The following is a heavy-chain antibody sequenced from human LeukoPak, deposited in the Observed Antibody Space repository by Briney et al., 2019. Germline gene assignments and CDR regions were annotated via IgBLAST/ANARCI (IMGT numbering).Heavy chain of an antibody. CDR2: ISAYNGNT. V-gene: IGHV1-18*01. J-gene: IGHJ5*02. CDR3: ARELKGDYCSSTSCYTGNWFDP. D-gene: IGHD2-2*02. Sequence: ASVKVSCKASGYTFTSYGISWVRQAPGQGLEWMGWISAYNGNTNHAQKIQGRVTMTTDTSTSTAYMELRSLRSDDTAVYYCARELKGDYCSSTSCYTGNWFDPWGQGTLVTVSS. CDR1: GYTFTSYG.